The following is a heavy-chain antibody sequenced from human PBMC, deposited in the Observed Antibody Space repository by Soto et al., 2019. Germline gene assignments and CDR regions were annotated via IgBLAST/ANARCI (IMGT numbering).Heavy chain of an antibody. D-gene: IGHD3-10*01. CDR2: INHSGST. J-gene: IGHJ6*04. CDR3: ARARKGSGSDYYYHYGMDV. Sequence: SETLSLTCSVYGGSFSDYYWSWIRQPPGKGLEWIGEINHSGSTNYNPSLKSRVTISVHTSKNQFSLKLSSVTAADTAVYYCARARKGSGSDYYYHYGMDVWGKGTTVTVSS. V-gene: IGHV4-34*01. CDR1: GGSFSDYY.